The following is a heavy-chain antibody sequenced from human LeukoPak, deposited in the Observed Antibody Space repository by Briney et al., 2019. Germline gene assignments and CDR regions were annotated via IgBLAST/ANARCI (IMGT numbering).Heavy chain of an antibody. D-gene: IGHD2-15*01. CDR2: ISGSGGST. V-gene: IGHV3-23*01. CDR1: GFTFSSYA. Sequence: PGGSLRLSCAASGFTFSSYAMSWVRQAPGKGLEWVSDISGSGGSTYYADSVRGRFTISRDNSKNTLYLQMKSPKAQETGGFYCAKNGRYFSGGKPCLVYHDGIDVWGQGTTVTVSS. CDR3: AKNGRYFSGGKPCLVYHDGIDV. J-gene: IGHJ6*02.